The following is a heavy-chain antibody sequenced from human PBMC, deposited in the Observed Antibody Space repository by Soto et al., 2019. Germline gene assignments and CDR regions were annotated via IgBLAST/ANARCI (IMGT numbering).Heavy chain of an antibody. Sequence: QLQLQESGPGLVKPSETLSLTCSVSDDSINSDQYYWGWIRQPPGKGLEWIGSIYYRGNAYDNPSLKHRVATFLDKSKSLVSRKLNSVTAAYSALYFCVRLEGLATSSYYFGFWGPGALVTVSS. CDR1: DDSINSDQYY. D-gene: IGHD6-6*01. V-gene: IGHV4-39*01. J-gene: IGHJ4*02. CDR3: VRLEGLATSSYYFGF. CDR2: IYYRGNA.